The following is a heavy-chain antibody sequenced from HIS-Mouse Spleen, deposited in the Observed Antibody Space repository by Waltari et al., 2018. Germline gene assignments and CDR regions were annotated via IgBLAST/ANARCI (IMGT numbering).Heavy chain of an antibody. CDR3: AREIPYSSSWYDWYFDL. J-gene: IGHJ2*01. V-gene: IGHV4-39*07. CDR2: IYYSGST. D-gene: IGHD6-13*01. Sequence: QLQLQESGPGLVKPSETLSLTCTVTGGSISSRIYSCAWIRQPPGKGLEWIGSIYYSGSTYYNPSLKSRVTISVDTSKNQFSLKLSSVTAADTAVYYCAREIPYSSSWYDWYFDLWGRGTLVTVSS. CDR1: GGSISSRIYS.